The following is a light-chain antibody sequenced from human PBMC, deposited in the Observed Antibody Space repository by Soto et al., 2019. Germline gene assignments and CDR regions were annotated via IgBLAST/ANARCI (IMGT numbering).Light chain of an antibody. Sequence: DVQMTQSPSSLSASVGDRVTITCRASQSIATSLNWYQHRPGRAPNLLIYAAITLQSGVPSRFSGSGSGTVFTLTISSLQPEDSATYYCQQSSSTPPPTFGGGTKVEIK. CDR1: QSIATS. V-gene: IGKV1-39*01. J-gene: IGKJ4*01. CDR3: QQSSSTPPPT. CDR2: AAI.